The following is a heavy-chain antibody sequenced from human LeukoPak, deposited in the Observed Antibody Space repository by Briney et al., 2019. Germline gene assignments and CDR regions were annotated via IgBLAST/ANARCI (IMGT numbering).Heavy chain of an antibody. CDR2: INQAGSDR. J-gene: IGHJ4*02. V-gene: IGHV3-7*01. CDR1: GFSFSTYW. Sequence: PGWSLRLSCEFSGFSFSTYWMNWVRPAPGKGLEWVANINQAGSDRYYDDYVKGQFTIARENDKTAMYLQMTSLRAEDTAVYYCGRGDPDYWGQGTLVTVSS. CDR3: GRGDPDY.